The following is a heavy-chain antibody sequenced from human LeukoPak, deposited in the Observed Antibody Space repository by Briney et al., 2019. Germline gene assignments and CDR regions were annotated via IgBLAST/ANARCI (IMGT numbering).Heavy chain of an antibody. J-gene: IGHJ4*02. Sequence: GGSLRLSCAPSGFIFSDFYMTWIRQAPGKGLEWVSVIYSGGSTYYADSVKGRFTISRDNSKNTLYLQMNSLRAEDTAVYYCARAVYYYDSSGQYEGVFDYWGQGTLVTVSS. V-gene: IGHV3-53*01. CDR3: ARAVYYYDSSGQYEGVFDY. D-gene: IGHD3-22*01. CDR2: IYSGGST. CDR1: GFIFSDFY.